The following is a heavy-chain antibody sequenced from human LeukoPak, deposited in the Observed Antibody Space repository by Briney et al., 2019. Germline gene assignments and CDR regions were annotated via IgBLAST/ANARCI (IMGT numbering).Heavy chain of an antibody. Sequence: GASVKVSCKSSGYTFTSYAMNWVRQAAGQGHEWMGWISTNTGNPTYAQGFTGRFVFSLDTSVSTAYLQISSLKAEDTAVYYCARAYQRLGQLSLPDYWGQGTLVTVSS. CDR1: GYTFTSYA. CDR2: ISTNTGNP. D-gene: IGHD3-16*02. J-gene: IGHJ4*02. V-gene: IGHV7-4-1*02. CDR3: ARAYQRLGQLSLPDY.